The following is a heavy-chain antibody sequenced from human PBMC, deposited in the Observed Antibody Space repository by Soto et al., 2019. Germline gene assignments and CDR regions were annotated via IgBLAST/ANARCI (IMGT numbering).Heavy chain of an antibody. CDR1: GFTCSGYI. V-gene: IGHV3-21*01. Sequence: GGSLRLSCAASGFTCSGYIMNWVRQAPGKGLEWVSSISSSSSYIYYADSVKGRFTISRDNAKNSLYLQMNSLRAEDTAVYYCARAAADGMDVWGQGTTVTVSS. D-gene: IGHD2-15*01. J-gene: IGHJ6*02. CDR2: ISSSSSYI. CDR3: ARAAADGMDV.